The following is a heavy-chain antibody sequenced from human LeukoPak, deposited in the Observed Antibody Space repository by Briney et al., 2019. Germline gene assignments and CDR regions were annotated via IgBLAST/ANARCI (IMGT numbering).Heavy chain of an antibody. V-gene: IGHV4-59*04. J-gene: IGHJ4*02. CDR2: IYNSGST. Sequence: SETLSLTCTVSGGSISIYYWSWIRQPPGKGLEWIGYIYNSGSTYYNPSLKSRVTMSVDTSKNQFFLRLSSVTAADTAVYYRARHAYYSDSSGYYYDSSGYYYYFDYWGQGTLVTVSS. CDR1: GGSISIYY. D-gene: IGHD3-22*01. CDR3: ARHAYYSDSSGYYYDSSGYYYYFDY.